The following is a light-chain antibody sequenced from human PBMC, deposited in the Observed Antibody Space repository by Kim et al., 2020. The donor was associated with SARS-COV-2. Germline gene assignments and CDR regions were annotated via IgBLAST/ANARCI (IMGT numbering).Light chain of an antibody. J-gene: IGLJ3*02. Sequence: QPVLTQSPSASASLGASVKLTCTLNSGHSSYAIAWHQQQSEKGPRYLMKVNSDGSHSKGDGIPDRFTGSSSGAERYLTISSLQSEDEADYYCQTWGTGIRVFGGGPKVTVL. CDR3: QTWGTGIRV. V-gene: IGLV4-69*01. CDR1: SGHSSYA. CDR2: VNSDGSH.